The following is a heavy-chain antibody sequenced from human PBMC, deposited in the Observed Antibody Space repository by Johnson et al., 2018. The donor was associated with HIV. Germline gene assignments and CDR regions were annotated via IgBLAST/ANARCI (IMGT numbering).Heavy chain of an antibody. V-gene: IGHV3-23*04. Sequence: VQLVESGGGVVQPGRSLRLSCAASGFTFSSYAMSWVRQAPGKGLEWVSAISGSGGSTYYADSVKGRFTISRDNSKNSLYLQVNSLRAEDTAVYYCARSYSRWDEVFDIWGQGTMVTVSS. CDR3: ARSYSRWDEVFDI. CDR2: ISGSGGST. J-gene: IGHJ3*02. D-gene: IGHD1-26*01. CDR1: GFTFSSYA.